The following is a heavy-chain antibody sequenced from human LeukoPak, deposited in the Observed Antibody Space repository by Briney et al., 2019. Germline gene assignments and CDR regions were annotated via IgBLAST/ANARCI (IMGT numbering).Heavy chain of an antibody. J-gene: IGHJ6*02. CDR2: INPNSGGT. CDR3: ARVKRLYYYYGMDV. Sequence: GASVKVSCKASGYTFTGYYMHWVRQAPGQGLEWMGWINPNSGGTNCAQKFQGWVTMTRDTSISTAYMELSRLRSDDTAVYYCARVKRLYYYYGMDVWGQGTTVTVSS. CDR1: GYTFTGYY. V-gene: IGHV1-2*04.